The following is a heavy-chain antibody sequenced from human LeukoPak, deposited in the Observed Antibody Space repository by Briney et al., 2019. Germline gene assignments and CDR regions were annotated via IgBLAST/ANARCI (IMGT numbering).Heavy chain of an antibody. CDR3: ATHYYDSSGYQIDAFDI. CDR2: IYYSGST. J-gene: IGHJ3*02. V-gene: IGHV4-59*01. CDR1: GGSISSYY. Sequence: SKTLSLTCTVSGGSISSYYWSWIRQPPGKGLEWIGYIYYSGSTNYNPSLKSRVTISVDTSKNQFSLKLSSVTAADTAVYYCATHYYDSSGYQIDAFDIWGQGTMVTVSS. D-gene: IGHD3-22*01.